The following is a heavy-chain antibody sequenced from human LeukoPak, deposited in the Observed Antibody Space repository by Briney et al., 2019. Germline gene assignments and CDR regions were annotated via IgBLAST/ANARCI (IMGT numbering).Heavy chain of an antibody. CDR1: GGSISSYY. CDR3: ARDPRVYRTGSSWFHFDY. CDR2: IYYSGST. J-gene: IGHJ4*02. Sequence: SETLSLTCTVSGGSISSYYWSWIRQPPGKGLEWIGYIYYSGSTNYNPSLKSRVTISVDTSKNQFSLKLSSVTAADTAVYYCARDPRVYRTGSSWFHFDYWGQGTLVTVSS. V-gene: IGHV4-59*01. D-gene: IGHD6-13*01.